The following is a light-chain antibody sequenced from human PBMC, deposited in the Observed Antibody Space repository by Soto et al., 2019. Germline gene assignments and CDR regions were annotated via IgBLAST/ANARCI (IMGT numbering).Light chain of an antibody. V-gene: IGLV2-14*01. CDR2: DVS. CDR3: SSYTSSSTPYV. Sequence: QPALTQPASVSGSPGRSITISCTGTSSDVGGYNYVSWYQQHPGKAPKLMIYDVSNRPSGVSNRFSGSKSGNTASLTISGLQAEDEADYYCSSYTSSSTPYVLGTGTKVTAL. CDR1: SSDVGGYNY. J-gene: IGLJ1*01.